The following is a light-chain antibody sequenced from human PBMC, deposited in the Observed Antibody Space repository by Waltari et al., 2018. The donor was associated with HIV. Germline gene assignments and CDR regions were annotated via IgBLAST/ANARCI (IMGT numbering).Light chain of an antibody. V-gene: IGKV3-20*01. Sequence: ETVLTQSPGTLSLSPGERATLSCRASQSVSSSYLAWYQHRPGQAPRLLIYGASSRATGIPDRFSGSGSGTDFTLTISRLEPEDFAVYYCQQYGSSSWTFGQGP. CDR1: QSVSSSY. CDR3: QQYGSSSWT. CDR2: GAS. J-gene: IGKJ1*01.